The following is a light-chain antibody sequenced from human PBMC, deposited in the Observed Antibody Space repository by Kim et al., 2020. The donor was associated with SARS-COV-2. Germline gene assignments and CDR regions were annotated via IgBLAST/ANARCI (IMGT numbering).Light chain of an antibody. J-gene: IGKJ4*01. CDR3: QQYGSSPLT. V-gene: IGKV3-20*01. CDR1: QSVDKNY. CDR2: SSS. Sequence: EIVLTQSPATLSLSPGEGATLSCRASQSVDKNYLAWYRQKPGQAPRLLIFSSSIRATGVSDRFSGSGSRTDFTLTISRLEPEDFAVYYCQQYGSSPLTFGGGTKVDIK.